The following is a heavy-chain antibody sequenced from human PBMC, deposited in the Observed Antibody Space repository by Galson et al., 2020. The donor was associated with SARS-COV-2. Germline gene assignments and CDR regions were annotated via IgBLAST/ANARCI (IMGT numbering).Heavy chain of an antibody. CDR3: ARQGVNMIVLVTVPGWFFDL. CDR2: ILHSGST. D-gene: IGHD2-21*02. Sequence: SETLSLTCAVSDYSISSGYYWGWIRQPPGKGLEWIGSILHSGSTYYNPSLKSRVSISVDTSRNQFSLTLASVTAADTAFYYCARQGVNMIVLVTVPGWFFDLWGRGTLVTVSS. V-gene: IGHV4-38-2*01. CDR1: DYSISSGYY. J-gene: IGHJ2*01.